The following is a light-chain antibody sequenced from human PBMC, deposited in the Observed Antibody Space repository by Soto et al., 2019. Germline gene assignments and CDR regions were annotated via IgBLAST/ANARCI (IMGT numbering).Light chain of an antibody. V-gene: IGKV3-15*01. CDR1: QSVNSK. CDR3: QQYNNWPPWT. J-gene: IGKJ1*01. Sequence: EIVMTQSPATLSASPGERATLSCRASQSVNSKLAWYQQKPGQAPRLLIYGASTRATGIPARFSGGGSGTEFTLTISSLQSEDFAVYSCQQYNNWPPWTFGQGTKVEIK. CDR2: GAS.